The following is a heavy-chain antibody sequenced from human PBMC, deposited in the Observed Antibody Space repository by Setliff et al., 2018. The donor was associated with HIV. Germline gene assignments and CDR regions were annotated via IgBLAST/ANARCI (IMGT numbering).Heavy chain of an antibody. J-gene: IGHJ1*01. CDR1: GYTFTSYY. Sequence: GASVKVSCKASGYTFTSYYIHWVRQASGQGLEWMGGIIPILGIANYAQKFQGRVTITADESTSTAYMELSSLRSEDTAVYYCASNGRQGSGWGQGTLVTVSS. CDR2: IIPILGIA. CDR3: ASNGRQGSG. V-gene: IGHV1-69*10. D-gene: IGHD3-10*01.